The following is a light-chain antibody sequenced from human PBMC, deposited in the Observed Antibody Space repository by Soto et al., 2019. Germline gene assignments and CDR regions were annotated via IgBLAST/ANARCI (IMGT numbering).Light chain of an antibody. CDR2: DVY. J-gene: IGLJ6*01. Sequence: QSVLAQPRSVSGSPGQSVTISCTGTSSDVGTYTYVSWYQHQPGTAPKLIIYDVYRRPSGVPDRFSGSKSGDTASLTISGLQPEDEADYYCCSYAGSYTYVFGSGTKLTVL. V-gene: IGLV2-11*01. CDR3: CSYAGSYTYV. CDR1: SSDVGTYTY.